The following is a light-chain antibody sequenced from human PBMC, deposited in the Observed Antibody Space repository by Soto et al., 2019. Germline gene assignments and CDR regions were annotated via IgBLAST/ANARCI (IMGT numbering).Light chain of an antibody. Sequence: QSALTQPRSVSGSPGQSVTISCTGTSSDVGDYNYVSWYQQYPGKAPKLVIYDVSKRPLGVPDRFSGSKSGNTASLTISGLQAEDEAGDYGCSIAGSSTLWVFGGGTQLTVL. CDR1: SSDVGDYNY. J-gene: IGLJ3*02. CDR2: DVS. CDR3: CSIAGSSTLWV. V-gene: IGLV2-11*01.